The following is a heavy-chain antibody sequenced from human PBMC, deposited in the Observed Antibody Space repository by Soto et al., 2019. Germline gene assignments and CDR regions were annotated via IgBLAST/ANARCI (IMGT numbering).Heavy chain of an antibody. V-gene: IGHV4-31*03. CDR3: ARGYCTNGVCSQRTFDI. J-gene: IGHJ3*02. D-gene: IGHD2-8*01. CDR2: IYYSGST. CDR1: GGSISSGGYY. Sequence: SETLSLTCTVSGGSISSGGYYWSWIRQHPGKGLEWIGYIYYSGSTYYNPSLKSRVTISVDTSKNQFSLKLSSVTAADTAVYYCARGYCTNGVCSQRTFDIWGQGTMVTVSS.